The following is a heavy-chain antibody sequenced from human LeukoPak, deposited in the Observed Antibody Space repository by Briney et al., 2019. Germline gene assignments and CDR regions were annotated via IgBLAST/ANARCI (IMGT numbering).Heavy chain of an antibody. CDR2: MNPNSGNT. Sequence: GASAKVSCKASGYTFTGYHINWVRQATGQGLEWMEWMNPNSGNTGYAQKFQGRVTMTRNTSIRTAYMELTSLRSDDTAVYYCARGWRIAAGAYYFDFWGQGTLVTVSS. J-gene: IGHJ4*02. V-gene: IGHV1-8*01. CDR3: ARGWRIAAGAYYFDF. CDR1: GYTFTGYH. D-gene: IGHD6-25*01.